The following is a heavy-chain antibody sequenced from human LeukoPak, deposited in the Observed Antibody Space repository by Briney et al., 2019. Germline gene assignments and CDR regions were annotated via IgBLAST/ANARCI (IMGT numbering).Heavy chain of an antibody. CDR3: ARDGAAMEWFDP. D-gene: IGHD2-2*01. CDR1: GFTFSDYY. J-gene: IGHJ5*02. CDR2: ISGDGIHT. Sequence: GGSLRLSCVASGFTFSDYYMTWIRQAPGKGLEWVSHISGDGIHTNYADSVKGRFTISRDNAKNSLFLQVNSLRAEDTAVYYCARDGAAMEWFDPWGQGTLVTVSS. V-gene: IGHV3-11*06.